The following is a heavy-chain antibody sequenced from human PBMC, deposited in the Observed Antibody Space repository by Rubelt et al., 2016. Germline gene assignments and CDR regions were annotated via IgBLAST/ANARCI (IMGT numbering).Heavy chain of an antibody. Sequence: PGGSLRLSCAASGFTFSTYGMTWVRQAPGKGLEWVSAISGSGGSTYYADSVKGRFTISRDNSKNTLYLQMNSLRAEDTAVYYCAKALASSAWQDFAYWGQGTLVTVSS. CDR3: AKALASSAWQDFAY. CDR1: GFTFSTYG. D-gene: IGHD6-19*01. J-gene: IGHJ4*02. V-gene: IGHV3-23*01. CDR2: ISGSGGST.